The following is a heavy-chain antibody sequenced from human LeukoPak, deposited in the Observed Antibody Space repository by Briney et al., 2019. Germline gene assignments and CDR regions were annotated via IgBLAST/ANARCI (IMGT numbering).Heavy chain of an antibody. CDR1: GGTINSHY. D-gene: IGHD4-17*01. Sequence: MPSETLSLTCTVSGGTINSHYWSWIRQPPGEGLEWIAYTHTNGRTKYNPSLKSRVTISLDTSKSQFSLNLYSVTAADTAVYFCARHYLYGDTSWDSWGPGTLVTVSS. CDR3: ARHYLYGDTSWDS. V-gene: IGHV4-4*08. CDR2: THTNGRT. J-gene: IGHJ4*02.